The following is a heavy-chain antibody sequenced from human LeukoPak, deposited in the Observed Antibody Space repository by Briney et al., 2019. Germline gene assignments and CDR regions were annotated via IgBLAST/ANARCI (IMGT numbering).Heavy chain of an antibody. V-gene: IGHV3-23*01. Sequence: GGSLRLSCAASGFTFGSYATTWDRQAPGKGLEWVSSISDSADTTYYADSVKGRFTISRDNSRNTLYLQMNSLRAEDTAVYYCAKDKSRGYIYGADWGQGTLVTVSS. CDR3: AKDKSRGYIYGAD. CDR1: GFTFGSYA. J-gene: IGHJ4*02. D-gene: IGHD5-18*01. CDR2: ISDSADTT.